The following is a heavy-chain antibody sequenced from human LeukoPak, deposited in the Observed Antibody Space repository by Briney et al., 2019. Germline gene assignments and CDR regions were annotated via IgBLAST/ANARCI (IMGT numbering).Heavy chain of an antibody. CDR1: GFSFDDYA. V-gene: IGHV3-43*02. CDR3: AKEFGYCSGSSCYRYYYYPMDV. D-gene: IGHD2-15*01. Sequence: GGALRLSCVACGFSFDDYAMHWVGQLPGKGREGVSVISGDGGDTDYVDSVKSRFPIYRDNRKDSLYLQMNSLRTEDTALYYCAKEFGYCSGSSCYRYYYYPMDVWGQGTTVTVSS. CDR2: ISGDGGDT. J-gene: IGHJ6*02.